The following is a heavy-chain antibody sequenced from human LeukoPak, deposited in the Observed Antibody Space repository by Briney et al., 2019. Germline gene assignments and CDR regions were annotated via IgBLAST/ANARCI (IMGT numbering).Heavy chain of an antibody. Sequence: GGSLRLSCGASGFTFSTYSMNWVRQAPGKGLEWVSSISSSSSYIYYADSVKGRFTISRDNAKDSLYLQMDSLRAEDTAVYYCARDLGSVDSAMAYYFDYWGQGTLVTVSS. CDR1: GFTFSTYS. J-gene: IGHJ4*02. V-gene: IGHV3-21*01. CDR2: ISSSSSYI. CDR3: ARDLGSVDSAMAYYFDY. D-gene: IGHD5-18*01.